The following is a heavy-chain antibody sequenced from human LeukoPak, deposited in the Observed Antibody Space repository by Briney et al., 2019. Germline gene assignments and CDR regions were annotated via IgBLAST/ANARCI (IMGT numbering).Heavy chain of an antibody. CDR1: GGSISSYY. CDR2: IYYTGST. D-gene: IGHD5-18*01. Sequence: MTSETLSLTCTVSGGSISSYYWSWIRQSPGQGLEWIGYIYYTGSTNYNPSLKSRVTISVDTSKNQFSLKLSSVTAADTAVYYCAVLAMVNAFDIWGQGTMVTVSS. CDR3: AVLAMVNAFDI. J-gene: IGHJ3*02. V-gene: IGHV4-59*12.